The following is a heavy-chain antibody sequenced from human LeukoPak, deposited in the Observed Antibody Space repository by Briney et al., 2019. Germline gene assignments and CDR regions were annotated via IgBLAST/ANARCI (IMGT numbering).Heavy chain of an antibody. CDR2: IYTSGGI. J-gene: IGHJ2*01. CDR3: ARERAYGWEPLPRYFDL. CDR1: GGSFSGYY. D-gene: IGHD1-26*01. V-gene: IGHV4-4*07. Sequence: PSETLSLTCAVYGGSFSGYYWSWIRQPAGKGLEWIGRIYTSGGINYNPSLKSRVTMSGDTSKKQFSLKLTSVTAADTAVYYCARERAYGWEPLPRYFDLWGRGTLVTVSS.